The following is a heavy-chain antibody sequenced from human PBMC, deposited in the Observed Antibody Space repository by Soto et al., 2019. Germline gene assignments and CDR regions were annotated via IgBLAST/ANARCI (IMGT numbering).Heavy chain of an antibody. Sequence: GGSLRLSCAASGFTFSSYAMSWVRQAPGKGLEWVSAISGSGGSTYYADSVKGRFTISRDNSKNTLYLQMNSPRAEDTAVYYCAKVLYSSGLNWCDPWGQGTLVTVSS. CDR2: ISGSGGST. CDR3: AKVLYSSGLNWCDP. V-gene: IGHV3-23*01. CDR1: GFTFSSYA. J-gene: IGHJ5*02. D-gene: IGHD6-19*01.